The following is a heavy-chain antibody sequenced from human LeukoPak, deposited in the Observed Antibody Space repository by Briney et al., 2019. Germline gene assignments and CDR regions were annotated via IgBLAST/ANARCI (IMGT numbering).Heavy chain of an antibody. CDR3: AKDRSGGTTTTVMVA. CDR1: GFTFSSYA. CDR2: IRSRGHNT. J-gene: IGHJ5*02. V-gene: IGHV3-23*01. Sequence: WGSLRLSCAASGFTFSSYAMSWVRQAPGKGLEWVSAIRSRGHNTYYADSVKGRFTILRDNSENTLYLQMDSLRGEDTALYYCAKDRSGGTTTTVMVAWGQGILVSVS. D-gene: IGHD4-17*01.